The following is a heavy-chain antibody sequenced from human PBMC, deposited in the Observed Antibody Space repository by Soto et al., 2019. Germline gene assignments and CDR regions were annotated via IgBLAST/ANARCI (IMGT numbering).Heavy chain of an antibody. D-gene: IGHD2-2*01. CDR3: ATALGCRSTSCTLDY. V-gene: IGHV1-69*13. CDR2: IIPVSGAA. CDR1: GGTFCIYA. J-gene: IGHJ4*02. Sequence: ASVKVSCKASGGTFCIYAFSWVRQAPGQGLEWMGGIIPVSGAAHYAQKFQGRVTITADESTSTAYMELSSLSSQDTAVYYCATALGCRSTSCTLDYWGQGTRVTVSS.